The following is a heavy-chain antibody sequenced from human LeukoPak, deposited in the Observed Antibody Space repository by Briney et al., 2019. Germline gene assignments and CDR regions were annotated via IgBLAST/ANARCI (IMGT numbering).Heavy chain of an antibody. CDR1: GGSISSSSYY. D-gene: IGHD3-3*01. CDR3: ARITNFAYLDP. Sequence: SETLSLTCTVSGGSISSSSYYWGWIRQPPGKGLEWIGSIYYSGSTYYNPSLKSRVTISVDTSKNQFSLKLSSVTAADTAVYYCARITNFAYLDPWGQGTLVTVSS. V-gene: IGHV4-39*01. CDR2: IYYSGST. J-gene: IGHJ5*02.